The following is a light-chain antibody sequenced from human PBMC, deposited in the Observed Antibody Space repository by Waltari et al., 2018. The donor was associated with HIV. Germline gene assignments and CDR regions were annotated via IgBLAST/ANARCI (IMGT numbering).Light chain of an antibody. CDR3: AVWDRGLTGLV. J-gene: IGLJ2*01. CDR2: SNN. V-gene: IGLV1-44*01. CDR1: SPNLGLHP. Sequence: QSMVTQPPSASGTPGQGVTISCSGPSPNLGLHPITWYQQVPGTAPKLLIYSNNQRPSGVPDRFSGSKSGTSASLAISGLQSEDEADYYCAVWDRGLTGLVFGGGTKLTVL.